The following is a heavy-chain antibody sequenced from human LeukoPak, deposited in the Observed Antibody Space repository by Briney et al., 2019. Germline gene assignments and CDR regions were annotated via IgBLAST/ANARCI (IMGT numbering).Heavy chain of an antibody. D-gene: IGHD3-22*01. CDR1: GYTFTSYY. CDR2: INPSGGST. V-gene: IGHV1-46*01. CDR3: ARDRYYYDSSGYIRGISFDY. Sequence: ASVKVSCKASGYTFTSYYMHWVRQAPGQGLEWMGLINPSGGSTSYAQKFQGRVTMTRDTSTSTVYMELSSLRSEDTAVYYCARDRYYYDSSGYIRGISFDYWGQGTLVTVSP. J-gene: IGHJ4*02.